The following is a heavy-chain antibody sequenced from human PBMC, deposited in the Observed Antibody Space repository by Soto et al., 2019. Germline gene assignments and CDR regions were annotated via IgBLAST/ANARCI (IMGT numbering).Heavy chain of an antibody. D-gene: IGHD3-9*01. CDR1: GGSISSGDYY. CDR2: LNYIGST. J-gene: IGHJ4*02. CDR3: ARDKVTGSSFDY. V-gene: IGHV4-30-4*01. Sequence: QVQLQESGPGLVKPSQTLSLTCTVSGGSISSGDYYWSWIRQPPGKGLEWIGYLNYIGSTYYNPSLKSRVTISVDTSKNQASLQLSSVTAADPAVYYCARDKVTGSSFDYWGQGTRVTVSA.